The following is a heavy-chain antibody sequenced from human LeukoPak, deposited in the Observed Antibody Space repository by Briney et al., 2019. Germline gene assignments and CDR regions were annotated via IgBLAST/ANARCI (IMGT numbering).Heavy chain of an antibody. J-gene: IGHJ4*02. CDR2: INPNSGGT. D-gene: IGHD3-22*01. Sequence: ASVKVSCKASGYTFTGYYMHWVRQAPGQGLEWMGWINPNSGGTNYAQKFQGRVTMTRDTSISTAYMELSRLRSDDTAVYYCARAPSLNYYDSSGRAFDYWGQETLVTVSS. CDR1: GYTFTGYY. CDR3: ARAPSLNYYDSSGRAFDY. V-gene: IGHV1-2*02.